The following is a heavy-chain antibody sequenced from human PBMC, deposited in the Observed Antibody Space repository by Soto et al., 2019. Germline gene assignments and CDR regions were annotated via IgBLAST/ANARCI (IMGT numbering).Heavy chain of an antibody. CDR2: VYYTGRT. CDR3: ARDFDYFDY. J-gene: IGHJ4*02. D-gene: IGHD3-3*01. CDR1: GGSVNSGSYY. V-gene: IGHV4-61*01. Sequence: SETLSLTCTVSGGSVNSGSYYWSWIRQPPGKGLEWIGYVYYTGRTNYNPSLKSRVTISLDTSKNQFSLMLTSVTAADTAVYYCARDFDYFDYWGQGTVVTVS.